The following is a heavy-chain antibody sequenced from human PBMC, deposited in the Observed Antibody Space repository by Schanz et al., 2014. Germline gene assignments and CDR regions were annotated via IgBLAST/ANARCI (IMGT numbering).Heavy chain of an antibody. J-gene: IGHJ6*02. V-gene: IGHV3-48*01. Sequence: EVQLLESGGGLAQPGGSLRLSCTTSGLIFSTYTLNWVRQAPGKGLEWISYISFSGNTIYYADSVKGRFTISRDNAKNSVFLQMNRLRAEDTAVYYCATEGPRGTRHPINYYYAMDNWGQGTKVTV. CDR3: ATEGPRGTRHPINYYYAMDN. CDR2: ISFSGNTI. D-gene: IGHD6-6*01. CDR1: GLIFSTYT.